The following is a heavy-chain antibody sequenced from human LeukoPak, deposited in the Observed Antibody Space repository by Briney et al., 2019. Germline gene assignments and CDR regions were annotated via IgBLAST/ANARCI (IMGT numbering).Heavy chain of an antibody. D-gene: IGHD4-17*01. J-gene: IGHJ3*02. CDR2: ISYGGSNK. Sequence: GGSLRLSCAASGFTFSSYAMHWVRQAPGTGLEWVAVISYGGSNKYYADSVKGRFTISRDNSKNTLYLQMNSLRAEDTAVYYCARPIFPHDYADAFDIWGQGTMVTVSS. V-gene: IGHV3-30-3*01. CDR1: GFTFSSYA. CDR3: ARPIFPHDYADAFDI.